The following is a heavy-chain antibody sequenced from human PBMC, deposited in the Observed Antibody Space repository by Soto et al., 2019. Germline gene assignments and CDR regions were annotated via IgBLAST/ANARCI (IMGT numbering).Heavy chain of an antibody. CDR1: GFPFSGYS. J-gene: IGHJ4*02. CDR2: ISGTGYSR. Sequence: EVQLLESGGGLVQPGGSLKLSCAASGFPFSGYSLSWVRQTPGKGLEWVAGISGTGYSRYHADSVMGRFSISRDNFKSTLYLELSSLRAEDTALYYWAKSRCDSWPTYFFDLWGQGTLVTVSS. CDR3: AKSRCDSWPTYFFDL. D-gene: IGHD6-13*01. V-gene: IGHV3-23*01.